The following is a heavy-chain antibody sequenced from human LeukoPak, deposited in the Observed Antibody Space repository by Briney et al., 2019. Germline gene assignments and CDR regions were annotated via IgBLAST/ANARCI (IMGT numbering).Heavy chain of an antibody. CDR3: ARAGAGYCGGDCYSTNDAFDI. CDR2: INPSGGST. CDR1: GYIFTSYY. D-gene: IGHD2-21*01. V-gene: IGHV1-46*03. J-gene: IGHJ3*02. Sequence: ASVKVSCKASGYIFTSYYMHWVRQAPGQGLEWMGIINPSGGSTSYAQKFQGRVTMTRDTSTSTVYMELSSLRSEDTAVYYCARAGAGYCGGDCYSTNDAFDIWGQGTMVTVSS.